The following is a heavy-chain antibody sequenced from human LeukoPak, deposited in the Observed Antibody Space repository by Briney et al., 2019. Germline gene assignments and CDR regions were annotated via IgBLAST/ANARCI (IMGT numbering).Heavy chain of an antibody. Sequence: GASVKVSCKASGYSFTGYYIHWVRQVPGQGLEWTGCINPNGGGTYYAQKFQGEVTMTRDTSISTAYMELGRLTSDDTAVYYCARGGGFAERPFDYWGQGTPATVSS. D-gene: IGHD3-16*01. CDR2: INPNGGGT. CDR3: ARGGGFAERPFDY. J-gene: IGHJ4*02. CDR1: GYSFTGYY. V-gene: IGHV1-2*02.